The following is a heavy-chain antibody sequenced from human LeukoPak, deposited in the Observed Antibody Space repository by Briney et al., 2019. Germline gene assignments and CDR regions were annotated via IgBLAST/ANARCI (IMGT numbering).Heavy chain of an antibody. Sequence: GGSLRLSCVVSGIPVSDNYMNWIRQAPGKGLEWISYISSSSSYTDYADSVKGRFTISRDNAKSALYLQLNSLRLEDTAVYYCAAGTAADVWGQGTLVTVSS. CDR2: ISSSSSYT. D-gene: IGHD6-25*01. CDR1: GIPVSDNY. CDR3: AAGTAADV. J-gene: IGHJ4*02. V-gene: IGHV3-11*03.